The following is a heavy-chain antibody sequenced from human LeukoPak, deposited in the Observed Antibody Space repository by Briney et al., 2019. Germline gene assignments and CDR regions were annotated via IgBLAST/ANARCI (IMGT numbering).Heavy chain of an antibody. CDR2: ISSSGSTI. V-gene: IGHV3-11*01. D-gene: IGHD6-13*01. CDR3: AKGIGSSWNYDY. CDR1: GFTFSDYY. J-gene: IGHJ4*02. Sequence: GGSLRLSCAASGFTFSDYYMSWIRQAPGKGLEWVSYISSSGSTIYYADSVKGRFTISRDNSKNTLYLQMNSLRAEDTAVYYCAKGIGSSWNYDYWGQGTLVTVSS.